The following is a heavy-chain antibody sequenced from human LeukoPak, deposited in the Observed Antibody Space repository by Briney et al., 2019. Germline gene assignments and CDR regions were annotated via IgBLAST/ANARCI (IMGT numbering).Heavy chain of an antibody. CDR2: IYYSGST. J-gene: IGHJ6*02. Sequence: SETLSLTCTVSGGSISSYYWSWIWQPPGKGLEWIGYIYYSGSTNYNPSLKSRVTISVDTSKNQFSLKLSSVTAADTAVYYCARGTQISYDILTGARYYYYGMDVWGQGTTVTVSS. V-gene: IGHV4-59*01. D-gene: IGHD3-9*01. CDR1: GGSISSYY. CDR3: ARGTQISYDILTGARYYYYGMDV.